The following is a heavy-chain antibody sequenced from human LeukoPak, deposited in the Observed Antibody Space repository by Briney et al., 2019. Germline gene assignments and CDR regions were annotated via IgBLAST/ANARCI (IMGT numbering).Heavy chain of an antibody. CDR1: GFTFSSYA. V-gene: IGHV3-23*01. D-gene: IGHD5-24*01. Sequence: GGSLRLSCAGSGFTFSSYAMSWVRQPPGKGLEWVSAISGNGGSTYYADSVKGRFTISRDNSKNTMYLQMNSLRAEDTAVCYCAILRRWLQVVFDYWGQGALVTVSS. CDR2: ISGNGGST. J-gene: IGHJ4*02. CDR3: AILRRWLQVVFDY.